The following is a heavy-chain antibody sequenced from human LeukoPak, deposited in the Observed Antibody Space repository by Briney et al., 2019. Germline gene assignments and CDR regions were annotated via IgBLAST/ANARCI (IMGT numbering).Heavy chain of an antibody. CDR3: TREKRYFDWFQADY. V-gene: IGHV3-49*03. CDR2: IRNKAYGGTA. CDR1: GFTFSDYA. D-gene: IGHD3-9*01. J-gene: IGHJ4*02. Sequence: PGGSLRLSCTASGFTFSDYAVSWFRQAPGKGLEWVGFIRNKAYGGTAEYAASVKGRFTISRDDSKTIAYLQMNSLKTEDTAVYYCTREKRYFDWFQADYWGQGTLVTVSS.